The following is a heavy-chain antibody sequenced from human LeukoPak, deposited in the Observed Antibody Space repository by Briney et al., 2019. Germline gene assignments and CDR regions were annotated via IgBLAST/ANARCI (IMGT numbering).Heavy chain of an antibody. J-gene: IGHJ3*02. CDR1: GYTFTGYY. CDR2: INPNSGGT. V-gene: IGHV1-2*02. Sequence: ASVKVSCKASGYTFTGYYMHWVRQAPGQGLEWMGWINPNSGGTNYAQKFQGRVTMTRDTSISTAYMELSRLRSDDTAVYYCARGPLHSSGYCAFDIWGQGTMVTVSS. D-gene: IGHD3-22*01. CDR3: ARGPLHSSGYCAFDI.